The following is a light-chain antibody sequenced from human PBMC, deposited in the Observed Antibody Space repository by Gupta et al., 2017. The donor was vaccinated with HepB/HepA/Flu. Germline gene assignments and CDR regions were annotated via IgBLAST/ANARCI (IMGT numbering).Light chain of an antibody. CDR3: QQYNNWPPWT. CDR2: GAS. CDR1: QSVSSN. J-gene: IGKJ1*01. V-gene: IGKV3-15*01. Sequence: EIVMTQSPATLSVSPGERATLFCRASQSVSSNLAWYQQKPGQAPRLLIYGASTRATGIPARFSGSGSGTEFTLTISSRQSEDFAVYYCQQYNNWPPWTFGQGTKVEIK.